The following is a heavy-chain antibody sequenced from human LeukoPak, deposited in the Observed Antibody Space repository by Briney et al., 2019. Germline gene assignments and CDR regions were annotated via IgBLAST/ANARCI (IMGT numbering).Heavy chain of an antibody. D-gene: IGHD4-17*01. CDR3: AKRPSDYGDYVTYFDY. J-gene: IGHJ4*02. V-gene: IGHV3-30*18. CDR1: GFTFSGSA. CDR2: ISDDGRNK. Sequence: GGSLTLSCAASGFTFSGSAMSWVRQAPGKGLEWVGVISDDGRNKKYADSVKGRFTISRDNSKDTLYLQMNSLRDEDTAVYYCAKRPSDYGDYVTYFDYWGQGTLVTVSS.